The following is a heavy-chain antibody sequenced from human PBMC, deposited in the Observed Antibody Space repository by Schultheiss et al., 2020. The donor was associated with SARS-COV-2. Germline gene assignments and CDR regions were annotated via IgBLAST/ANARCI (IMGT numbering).Heavy chain of an antibody. CDR2: MSYDGFSK. Sequence: GGSLRLSCATSEFIFSNSIIHWVRQAPGKELEWVAAMSYDGFSKYYVDSVKGRFTISRDSSKNTVHLEMNSLRAEDTAVYYCARDLSGKEDYWGQGTLVTVSS. CDR1: EFIFSNSI. V-gene: IGHV3-30*04. D-gene: IGHD3-10*01. J-gene: IGHJ4*02. CDR3: ARDLSGKEDY.